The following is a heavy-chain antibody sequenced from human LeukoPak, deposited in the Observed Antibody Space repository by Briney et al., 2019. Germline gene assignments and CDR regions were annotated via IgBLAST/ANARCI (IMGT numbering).Heavy chain of an antibody. D-gene: IGHD3-10*01. Sequence: SETLSLTCTVSGGSISSSSYYWGWIRQPPGKGLEWIGSIYYSGSTYYNPSLKSRVTISVDTSKNQFSLKLSSVTAADTAVYYCARAVRPGSYYNEEDWFDPWGQGTLVTVSS. J-gene: IGHJ5*02. CDR2: IYYSGST. CDR1: GGSISSSSYY. V-gene: IGHV4-39*01. CDR3: ARAVRPGSYYNEEDWFDP.